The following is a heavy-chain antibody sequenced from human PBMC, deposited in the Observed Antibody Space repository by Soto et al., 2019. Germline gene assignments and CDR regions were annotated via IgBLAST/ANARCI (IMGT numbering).Heavy chain of an antibody. Sequence: QVQLVQSGAEVKKPGASVKVSCKASGYTFTSYYMHWVRQAPGQGLEWMGIINPSGGSTSYAQKCQGRVTMTRDTSTSTVYMELSSLRSEDTAVYYCAKRGAVAGTLDYWGQGTLVTVSS. CDR2: INPSGGST. D-gene: IGHD6-19*01. J-gene: IGHJ4*02. CDR3: AKRGAVAGTLDY. V-gene: IGHV1-46*01. CDR1: GYTFTSYY.